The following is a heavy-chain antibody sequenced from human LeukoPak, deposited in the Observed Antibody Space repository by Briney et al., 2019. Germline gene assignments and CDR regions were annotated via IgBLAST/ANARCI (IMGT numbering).Heavy chain of an antibody. CDR2: INPNSGGT. Sequence: ASVKVSCKASGYTFTGYYMHWVRQAPGQGLEWMGWINPNSGGTNYAQKFQGRVTMTRATSISTAYMELSRLRSDDTAVYYCARGLRYFDWFEYMDVWGKGTTVTVSS. J-gene: IGHJ6*03. CDR1: GYTFTGYY. CDR3: ARGLRYFDWFEYMDV. D-gene: IGHD3-9*01. V-gene: IGHV1-2*02.